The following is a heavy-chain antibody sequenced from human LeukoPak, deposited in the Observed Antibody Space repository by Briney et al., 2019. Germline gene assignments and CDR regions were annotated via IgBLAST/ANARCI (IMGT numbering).Heavy chain of an antibody. CDR1: GDSISTYH. CDR2: MQSTGNS. Sequence: KPSETLSLTCTVSGDSISTYHWNWIRKPPGKGLEWIGYMQSTGNSNYNPSLKNRVNIFVDMSKNHFVLNLRSVTAADTAVYYCARDKRHSYGRDFDPWGQGMLVTVSS. J-gene: IGHJ5*02. CDR3: ARDKRHSYGRDFDP. D-gene: IGHD5-18*01. V-gene: IGHV4-59*01.